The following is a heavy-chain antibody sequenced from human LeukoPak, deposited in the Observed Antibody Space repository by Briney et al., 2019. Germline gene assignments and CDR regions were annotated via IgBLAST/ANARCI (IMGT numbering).Heavy chain of an antibody. Sequence: PSETLSLTCTVSGGSISSSRYYWGWIRQPPGKGLEWIGSIHYSGSTYYNPSLKSRVTISVDTSKNQFSLKLSSVTAADTAVYYCARGYDAFDIWGQGTMVTVSS. J-gene: IGHJ3*02. V-gene: IGHV4-39*07. CDR2: IHYSGST. CDR1: GGSISSSRYY. CDR3: ARGYDAFDI.